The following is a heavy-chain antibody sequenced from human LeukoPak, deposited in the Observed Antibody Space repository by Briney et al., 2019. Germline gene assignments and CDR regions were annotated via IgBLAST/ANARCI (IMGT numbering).Heavy chain of an antibody. J-gene: IGHJ4*02. CDR3: ARQISSSWPDRTFDY. D-gene: IGHD6-13*01. Sequence: KGGESLKISCKGSGYSFTGYWIGWVRQMPGKGLEWMGIIYPGDSDTRYSPSFQGQVTISADKSISTAYLQWSSLKASDTAMYYCARQISSSWPDRTFDYWGQGTLVTVSS. CDR1: GYSFTGYW. CDR2: IYPGDSDT. V-gene: IGHV5-51*01.